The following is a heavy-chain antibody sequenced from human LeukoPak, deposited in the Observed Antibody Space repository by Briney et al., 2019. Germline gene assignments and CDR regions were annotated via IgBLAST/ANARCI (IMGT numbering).Heavy chain of an antibody. Sequence: SVKVSCKASGGTFSSYAISWVRQAPGQGLEWMGRIIPISGTANYAQKFQGRVTITTDESTSTAYMELSSLRSEDTAVYYCARGGLLYSYGYDYWGQGTLVTVSS. J-gene: IGHJ4*02. V-gene: IGHV1-69*05. CDR2: IIPISGTA. CDR1: GGTFSSYA. D-gene: IGHD5-18*01. CDR3: ARGGLLYSYGYDY.